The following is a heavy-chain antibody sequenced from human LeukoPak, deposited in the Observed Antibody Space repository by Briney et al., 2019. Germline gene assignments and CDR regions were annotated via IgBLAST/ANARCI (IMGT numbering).Heavy chain of an antibody. CDR3: ARKYSSGWSFDY. CDR1: GYTFTSYD. D-gene: IGHD6-19*01. CDR2: MNPNSGNT. J-gene: IGHJ4*02. V-gene: IGHV1-8*03. Sequence: ASVKVSCKASGYTFTSYDINWVRQATGQGLEWMGWMNPNSGNTGYAQKFQGRVTITRNTSISTAYMELRSLRSDDTAVYYCARKYSSGWSFDYWGQGTLVTVSS.